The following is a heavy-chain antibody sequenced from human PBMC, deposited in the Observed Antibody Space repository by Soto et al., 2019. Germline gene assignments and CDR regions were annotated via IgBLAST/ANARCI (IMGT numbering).Heavy chain of an antibody. D-gene: IGHD6-13*01. CDR3: ARYRFSGSRWSKFDY. CDR1: GVTVSSDAYY. J-gene: IGHJ4*02. Sequence: ASETLSLTCTVSGVTVSSDAYYWSWIRQPPGKGLEWIGNIYHTGSTYYSPSLKSRVAISLDMSKNQFSLWLNSVTAADTAVYYCARYRFSGSRWSKFDYWGQGTLVTVSS. V-gene: IGHV4-31*03. CDR2: IYHTGST.